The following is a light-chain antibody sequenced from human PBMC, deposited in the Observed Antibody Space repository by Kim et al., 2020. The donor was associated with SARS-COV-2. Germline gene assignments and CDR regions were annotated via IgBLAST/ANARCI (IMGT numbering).Light chain of an antibody. CDR3: QQYNSYPIT. CDR2: AAS. V-gene: IGKV1-16*02. CDR1: QAITNY. J-gene: IGKJ5*01. Sequence: ASVGDRVTITCRASQAITNYLAWFQQKPGEAPKSLIYAASSLQSGVPSKFSGSGSGTDFTLTISSLQPEDFATYYCQQYNSYPITFGQGTRLEIK.